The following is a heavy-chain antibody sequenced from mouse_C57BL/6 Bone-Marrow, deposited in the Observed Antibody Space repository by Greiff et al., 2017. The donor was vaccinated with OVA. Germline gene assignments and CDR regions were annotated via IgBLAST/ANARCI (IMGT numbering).Heavy chain of an antibody. CDR2: IYPGGGYT. J-gene: IGHJ1*03. Sequence: LQESGAELVRPGTSVKMSCKASGYTFTNYWIGWAKQRPGHGLAWIGDIYPGGGYTNYTEKFKGKATLTADKSSSTAYMQFSSLTSEDSAIYYWARSPYGNYWYVDVWGTGTTVTVSS. CDR1: GYTFTNYW. D-gene: IGHD2-1*01. CDR3: ARSPYGNYWYVDV. V-gene: IGHV1-63*01.